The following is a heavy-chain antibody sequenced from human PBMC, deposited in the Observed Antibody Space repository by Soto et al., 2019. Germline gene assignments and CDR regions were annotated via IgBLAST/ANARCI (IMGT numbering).Heavy chain of an antibody. J-gene: IGHJ4*02. D-gene: IGHD2-2*02. Sequence: SGPTLVNPTETLTLTCTVSGFSLSNARMGVSWIRQPPGKALEWLAHIFSNDEKSYSTSLKSRLTISKDTSKSQVVLTMTNMDPVDTATYYCARITTSQYCSSTSCYTADYWGQGTLVTVSS. CDR3: ARITTSQYCSSTSCYTADY. CDR2: IFSNDEK. V-gene: IGHV2-26*01. CDR1: GFSLSNARMG.